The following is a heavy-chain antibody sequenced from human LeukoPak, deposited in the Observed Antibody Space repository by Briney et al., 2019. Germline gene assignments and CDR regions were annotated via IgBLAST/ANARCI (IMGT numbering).Heavy chain of an antibody. V-gene: IGHV1-18*01. D-gene: IGHD3-22*01. CDR1: GYTFTSYG. Sequence: GASVKVSCKASGYTFTSYGISWVRQAPGQGLEWMGWISAYNGNTNYAQKLQGRVTMTTDTSTSTAYMELRSLRSDDTAVYYCARGGGNYYDSSGYSPLEYWGQGTLVTVSS. CDR2: ISAYNGNT. J-gene: IGHJ4*02. CDR3: ARGGGNYYDSSGYSPLEY.